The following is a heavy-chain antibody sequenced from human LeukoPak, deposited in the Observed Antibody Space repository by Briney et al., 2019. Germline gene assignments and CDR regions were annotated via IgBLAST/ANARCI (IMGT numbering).Heavy chain of an antibody. CDR1: GFTFSDYY. V-gene: IGHV3-11*04. CDR3: ASSVAGASFDY. D-gene: IGHD4-23*01. J-gene: IGHJ4*02. CDR2: ISSSGSTI. Sequence: GGSLRLSCAASGFTFSDYYMSWIRQAPGKGLEWVSYISSSGSTIYYADSVKGRFTISRDNARNSLYLQMNSLRAEDTAVYYCASSVAGASFDYWGQGTLVTVSS.